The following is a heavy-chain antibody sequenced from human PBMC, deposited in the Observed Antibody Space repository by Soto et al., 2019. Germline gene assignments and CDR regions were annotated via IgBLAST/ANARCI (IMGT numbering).Heavy chain of an antibody. Sequence: GGSLSLYCAPAGFPFRSYDMHWVRQATGKVLEWVSAIGTAGDTYYPGSVKGRFTISRENAKNSLYLQMNSLRAEDTAVYYCAKSGDVWYFDLW. D-gene: IGHD7-27*01. CDR1: GFPFRSYD. CDR3: AKSGDVWYFDL. J-gene: IGHJ2*01. CDR2: IGTAGDT. V-gene: IGHV3-13*01.